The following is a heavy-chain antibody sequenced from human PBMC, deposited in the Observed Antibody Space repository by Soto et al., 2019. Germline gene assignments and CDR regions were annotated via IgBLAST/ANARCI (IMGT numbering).Heavy chain of an antibody. CDR1: NGSIGTYY. Sequence: SETLSLTCTVSNGSIGTYYWTWVRQPPGKGLEWIGYVYYSGSANYNPSLKSRVGMSIDTSKNQFSLELKSVTAADTATYFCVRDYLLTGFDTWGQGTLVTVSS. CDR2: VYYSGSA. CDR3: VRDYLLTGFDT. V-gene: IGHV4-59*01. J-gene: IGHJ5*02. D-gene: IGHD3-9*01.